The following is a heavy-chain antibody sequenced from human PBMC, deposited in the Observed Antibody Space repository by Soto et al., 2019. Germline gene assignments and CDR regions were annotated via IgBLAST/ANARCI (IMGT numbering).Heavy chain of an antibody. D-gene: IGHD3-22*01. CDR3: ARAPLVGSGYYPNWFAP. CDR1: GGSISSGGYS. V-gene: IGHV4-30-2*01. Sequence: QLQLQESGSGLVKPSQTLSLTCAVSGGSISSGGYSWSWIRQPPGKGLEWIGYIYHSGSTYYNPSLKSRVTISVDRSKHQFSLKLSSVTAADTAVYYCARAPLVGSGYYPNWFAPWGQGTLVTVSS. J-gene: IGHJ5*02. CDR2: IYHSGST.